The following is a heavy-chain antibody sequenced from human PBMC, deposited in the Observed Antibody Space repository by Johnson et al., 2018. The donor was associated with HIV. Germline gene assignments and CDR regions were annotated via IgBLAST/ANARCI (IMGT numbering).Heavy chain of an antibody. J-gene: IGHJ3*02. CDR1: GFTFDDNG. V-gene: IGHV3-20*04. CDR2: INWNGGST. Sequence: VQLMESGGGVVRPGGSLRLSCAASGFTFDDNGMSWVRQAPGKGLEWVSGINWNGGSTGYADSVTGRFTISRDNAKNSLYLQMNSLRAEDTAVYYCARDHGYWGMYDSSGYDAFDIWGQGTIVTVSS. D-gene: IGHD3-22*01. CDR3: ARDHGYWGMYDSSGYDAFDI.